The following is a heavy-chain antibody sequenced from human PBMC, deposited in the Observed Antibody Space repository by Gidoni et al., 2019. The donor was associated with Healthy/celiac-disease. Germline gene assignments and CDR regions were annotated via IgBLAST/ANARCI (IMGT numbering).Heavy chain of an antibody. CDR1: GGSLSGYY. D-gene: IGHD2-2*01. CDR2: IYHSGST. Sequence: QVQLQQWGAGLLTPSETMSLTCAVYGGSLSGYYWSWHRQPPGKGLEWIGEIYHSGSTNHNPSLKIRVTISIDKSKNQFSLKMSSVTAADTAVYYCVRGGSCSSTSCYHSRIEDWFDPWGQGTLVTVSS. V-gene: IGHV4-34*01. J-gene: IGHJ5*02. CDR3: VRGGSCSSTSCYHSRIEDWFDP.